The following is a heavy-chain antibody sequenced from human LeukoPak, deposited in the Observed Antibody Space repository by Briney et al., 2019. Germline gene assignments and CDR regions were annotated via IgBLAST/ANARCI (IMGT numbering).Heavy chain of an antibody. V-gene: IGHV3-23*01. Sequence: GVSLRLSCAASGFAFITYAMSWVRQAPGMGLEWVSAISGSGGGTYYADSVKGRFTISIDNAKNTLYLLMNNLRAEDTAVYYCAKEDSSSSRYYFEYWGQGTLVTVSS. D-gene: IGHD6-6*01. CDR3: AKEDSSSSRYYFEY. CDR1: GFAFITYA. CDR2: ISGSGGGT. J-gene: IGHJ4*02.